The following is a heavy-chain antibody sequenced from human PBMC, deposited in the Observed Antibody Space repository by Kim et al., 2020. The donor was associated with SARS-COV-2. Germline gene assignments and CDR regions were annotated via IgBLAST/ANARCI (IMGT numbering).Heavy chain of an antibody. CDR2: IKSKTNGGTT. V-gene: IGHV3-15*01. Sequence: GGSLRLSCAASGFTFSKAWMSWVRQSPGKGLEWLGRIKSKTNGGTTDYAAPVKGRFTISRDDSKNRLYLHMNSLKTDDTAVYYCTTESTGWSCFDYWGRGTLVTVSP. CDR3: TTESTGWSCFDY. CDR1: GFTFSKAW. D-gene: IGHD6-19*01. J-gene: IGHJ4*02.